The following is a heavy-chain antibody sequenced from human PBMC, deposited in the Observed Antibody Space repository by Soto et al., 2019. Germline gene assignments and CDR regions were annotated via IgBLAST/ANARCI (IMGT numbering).Heavy chain of an antibody. CDR3: ARDSTVSTVTPGY. Sequence: GGSLRLSCAASGFTFSSYGMHWVRQAPGKGLEWVAVIWYDGSNKYYADSVKGRFTISRDNSKNTLYLQMNSLRAEDTAVYYCARDSTVSTVTPGYWGQGTLVTVSS. D-gene: IGHD4-17*01. CDR1: GFTFSSYG. J-gene: IGHJ4*02. V-gene: IGHV3-33*01. CDR2: IWYDGSNK.